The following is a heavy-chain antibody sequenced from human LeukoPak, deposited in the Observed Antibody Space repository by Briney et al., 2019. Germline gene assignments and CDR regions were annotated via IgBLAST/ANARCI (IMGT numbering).Heavy chain of an antibody. V-gene: IGHV3-23*01. CDR1: GFTFSSYG. Sequence: GGSLRLSCAASGFTFSSYGMSWVRQAPGKGLEWVSAISGSGGSTYYADSVKGRFTISRDNSKNTLYLQMNSLRAEDTAVYYCAKPKGYYYDSSGYYYFDYWGQGTLVTVSS. J-gene: IGHJ4*02. D-gene: IGHD3-22*01. CDR3: AKPKGYYYDSSGYYYFDY. CDR2: ISGSGGST.